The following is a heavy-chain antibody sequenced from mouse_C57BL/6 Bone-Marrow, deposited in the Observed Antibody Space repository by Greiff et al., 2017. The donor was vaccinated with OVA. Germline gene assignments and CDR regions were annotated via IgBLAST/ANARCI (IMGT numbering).Heavy chain of an antibody. CDR3: ARSRGYYDYHFDY. D-gene: IGHD2-4*01. V-gene: IGHV1-80*01. CDR1: GYAFSSYW. CDR2: IYPGDGDT. Sequence: VQLQQSGAELVKPGASVKISCKASGYAFSSYWMNWVKQRPGKGLEWIGQIYPGDGDTNYNGKFKGKATLTADKSSSTAYMQLSSLTSEDSAVYFGARSRGYYDYHFDYWGQGTTLTVSS. J-gene: IGHJ2*01.